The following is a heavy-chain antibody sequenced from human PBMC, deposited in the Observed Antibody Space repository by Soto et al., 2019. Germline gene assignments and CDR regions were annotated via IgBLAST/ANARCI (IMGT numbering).Heavy chain of an antibody. CDR1: GFSFSTYR. CDR3: ARASQYYDGREFFDF. D-gene: IGHD3-16*01. J-gene: IGHJ4*02. CDR2: ISRSVSDI. V-gene: IGHV3-21*02. Sequence: EMQLVESGGGLVKPGGSLRLSCAASGFSFSTYRMNWVRQAPGKGLERVSSISRSVSDISYSDSVKGRFTISRDNAKNSLFLQMSSLRADDTAVYYCARASQYYDGREFFDFWGQGALVIVSS.